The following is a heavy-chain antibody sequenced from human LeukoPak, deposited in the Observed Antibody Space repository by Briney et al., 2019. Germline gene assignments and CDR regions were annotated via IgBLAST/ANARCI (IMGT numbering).Heavy chain of an antibody. V-gene: IGHV3-21*01. CDR1: GFTFSSYS. CDR3: ARWPYSSSYYFDY. D-gene: IGHD6-6*01. J-gene: IGHJ4*02. CDR2: ITSGTTYI. Sequence: NTGGSLRLSCEASGFTFSSYSMNWVRQAPGKGLEWVSSITSGTTYIYYADSVRGRFTLSRDNAKNSLYLQMNSLRAEDTAVYYCARWPYSSSYYFDYWGQGTLVTVSS.